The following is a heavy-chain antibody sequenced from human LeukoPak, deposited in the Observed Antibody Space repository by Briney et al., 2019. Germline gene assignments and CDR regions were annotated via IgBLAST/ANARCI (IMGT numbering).Heavy chain of an antibody. CDR2: IYHSGST. J-gene: IGHJ4*02. CDR3: ARGGARGWYYFDY. CDR1: GGSISSSNW. V-gene: IGHV4-4*02. Sequence: SETLSLTCAVSGGSISSSNWWSWVRQPPGKGLEWIGEIYHSGSTNYNPSLKSRVTILVDTSKNQFSLKLSSVTAADTAVYYCARGGARGWYYFDYWGQGTLVTVSS. D-gene: IGHD6-19*01.